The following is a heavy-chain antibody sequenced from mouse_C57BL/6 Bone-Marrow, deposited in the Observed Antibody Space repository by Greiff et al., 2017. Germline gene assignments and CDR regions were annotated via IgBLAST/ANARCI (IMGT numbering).Heavy chain of an antibody. CDR2: IDPGSGCT. CDR1: GYTFTSYW. V-gene: IGHV1-55*01. Sequence: QVQLQQPGAELVKPGASVKMSCKASGYTFTSYWMTWVKQRPGQGLEWIGEIDPGSGCTNYNEKFKGKATLTVDTSSSTAYMQLSSLTSEDSAVYYCARKMYYLYAVDYWGQGTTLTVAS. J-gene: IGHJ2*01. CDR3: ARKMYYLYAVDY. D-gene: IGHD2-12*01.